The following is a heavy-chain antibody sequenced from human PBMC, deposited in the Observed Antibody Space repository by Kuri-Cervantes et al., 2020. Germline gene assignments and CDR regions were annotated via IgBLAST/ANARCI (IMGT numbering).Heavy chain of an antibody. J-gene: IGHJ4*02. CDR3: ARGPLDGYIPY. CDR2: VSWNGSRT. Sequence: GESLKISCAASGSTCSNSDMNWVRQAPGKGLEWVSGVSWNGSRTHYADSVRGRFTISRDNAKNSLYLQMNSLRAEDTAVYYCARGPLDGYIPYWGQGTLVTVSS. D-gene: IGHD5-24*01. CDR1: GSTCSNSD. V-gene: IGHV3-19*01.